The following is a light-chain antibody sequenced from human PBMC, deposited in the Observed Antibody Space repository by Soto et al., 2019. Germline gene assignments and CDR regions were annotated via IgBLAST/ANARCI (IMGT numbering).Light chain of an antibody. CDR3: QQYDTSPRT. J-gene: IGKJ1*01. V-gene: IGKV3-20*01. Sequence: EVLLTQSPGTLSLSPGERATLSCRASQSVSSNYLAWYQQKSGQAPRLLIYGAPNRATGVPDRFSGSGSGTDFTLTIRRLRPEDFAVYYCQQYDTSPRTFGQGTKVEFK. CDR1: QSVSSNY. CDR2: GAP.